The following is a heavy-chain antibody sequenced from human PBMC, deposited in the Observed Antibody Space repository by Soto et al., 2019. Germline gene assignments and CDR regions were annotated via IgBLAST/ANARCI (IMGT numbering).Heavy chain of an antibody. J-gene: IGHJ4*02. CDR3: ARRAETNGWIDFGADKYYFDF. V-gene: IGHV1-8*01. CDR2: MNPNTGNS. Sequence: QVQLVQSGAEVRKPGASVKVSCEASGYTFTSYDIYWVRQATGQGLEWMGWMNPNTGNSGYAQKFQGRVTMTSDTSVSTAHMELSSLRSEDTAVYYCARRAETNGWIDFGADKYYFDFWWQGTLVTVSS. CDR1: GYTFTSYD. D-gene: IGHD3-3*01.